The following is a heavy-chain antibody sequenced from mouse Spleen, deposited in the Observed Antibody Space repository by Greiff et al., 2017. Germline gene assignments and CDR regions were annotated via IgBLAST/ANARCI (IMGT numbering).Heavy chain of an antibody. D-gene: IGHD1-1*02. J-gene: IGHJ4*01. CDR2: ISSGGGNT. V-gene: IGHV5-9*04. CDR3: ARHGRNYAMDY. Sequence: EVKLMESGGGLVKLGGSLKLSCAASGFTFSSYAMSWVRQTPEKRLEWVATISSGGGNTYYPDSVKGRFTISRDNAKNTLYLQMSSLKSEDTAMYYCARHGRNYAMDYWGQGTSVTVSS. CDR1: GFTFSSYA.